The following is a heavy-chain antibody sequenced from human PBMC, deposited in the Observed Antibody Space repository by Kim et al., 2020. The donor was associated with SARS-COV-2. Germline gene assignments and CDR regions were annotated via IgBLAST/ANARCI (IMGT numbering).Heavy chain of an antibody. Sequence: ASVKVSCKTSGYIFTDYYIHWVRQAPGQGLEWMGWINPNGGATNYAQKFQGRFTVTRDTSISTAYVDLSRLTSDDTAVYFCSREDTYSNSLALWGQGTLVTVSS. CDR2: INPNGGAT. J-gene: IGHJ4*02. CDR3: SREDTYSNSLAL. V-gene: IGHV1-2*02. D-gene: IGHD6-13*01. CDR1: GYIFTDYY.